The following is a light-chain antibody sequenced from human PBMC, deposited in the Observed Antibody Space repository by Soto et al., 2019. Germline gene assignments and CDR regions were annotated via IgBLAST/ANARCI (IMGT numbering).Light chain of an antibody. CDR1: QSVSSN. J-gene: IGKJ4*01. CDR2: GAS. Sequence: EIGMTQSPATLSVSPGERATLSCRASQSVSSNLAWYQQKPGQAPRLLIYGASTRATGIPARFSGSWSGTEFTLTISSLQSEDFAVYYCQQYNNWPPLTFGGGTKVEIK. V-gene: IGKV3-15*01. CDR3: QQYNNWPPLT.